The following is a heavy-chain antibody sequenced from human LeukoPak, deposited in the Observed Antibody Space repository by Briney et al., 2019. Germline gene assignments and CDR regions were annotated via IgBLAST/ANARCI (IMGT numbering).Heavy chain of an antibody. CDR2: ISAYNGNT. D-gene: IGHD2-2*03. CDR3: ARDLEIVVVPAAVNWFDP. J-gene: IGHJ5*02. CDR1: GYTFTSYG. V-gene: IGHV1-18*01. Sequence: ASVKVSCKASGYTFTSYGISWVRQAPGQGLEWMGWISAYNGNTNYAQKLQGRVTMTTDTSTSTAYMELRSLRSDDTAVCYCARDLEIVVVPAAVNWFDPWGQGTLVTVSS.